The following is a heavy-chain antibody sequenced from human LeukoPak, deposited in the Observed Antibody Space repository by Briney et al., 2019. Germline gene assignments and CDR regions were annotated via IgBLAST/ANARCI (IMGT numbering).Heavy chain of an antibody. Sequence: GRSLRLSCAVSGFTFSSYAMHWVRQAPGKGLEWVAVISYDGSNKYYADSVKGRFTISRDNSKNTLYLQMNSLRAEDTAVYYCARDLTWGSYYYGMDVWGQGTTVTVSS. D-gene: IGHD7-27*01. CDR2: ISYDGSNK. J-gene: IGHJ6*02. CDR3: ARDLTWGSYYYGMDV. CDR1: GFTFSSYA. V-gene: IGHV3-30-3*01.